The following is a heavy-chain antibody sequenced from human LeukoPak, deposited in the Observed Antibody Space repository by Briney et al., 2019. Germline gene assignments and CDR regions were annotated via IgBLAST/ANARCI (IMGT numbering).Heavy chain of an antibody. J-gene: IGHJ6*02. Sequence: GASVKVSCKASGFTFTSSAMQWVRQARGQRLEWIGWIVVGSGNTNYAQKFQGRVTITADKSTSTAYMELSSLRSEDTAVYYCARDLPYCSGGSCYRSPYGMDVWGQGTTVTVSS. CDR2: IVVGSGNT. D-gene: IGHD2-15*01. CDR3: ARDLPYCSGGSCYRSPYGMDV. V-gene: IGHV1-58*02. CDR1: GFTFTSSA.